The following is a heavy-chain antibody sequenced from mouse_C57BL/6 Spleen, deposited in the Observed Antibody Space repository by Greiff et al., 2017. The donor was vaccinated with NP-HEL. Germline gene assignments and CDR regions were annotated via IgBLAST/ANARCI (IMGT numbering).Heavy chain of an antibody. CDR2: IYPSDSET. Sequence: QVQLQQPGAELVRPGSSVKLSCKASGYTFTSYWMDWVKQRPGQGLEWIGNIYPSDSETHYNQKFKDKATLTVDKSSSTAYMQLSSLTSEDSAVYYCARKGYYGSSYGYFDVWGTGTTVTVSS. CDR3: ARKGYYGSSYGYFDV. CDR1: GYTFTSYW. J-gene: IGHJ1*03. D-gene: IGHD1-1*01. V-gene: IGHV1-61*01.